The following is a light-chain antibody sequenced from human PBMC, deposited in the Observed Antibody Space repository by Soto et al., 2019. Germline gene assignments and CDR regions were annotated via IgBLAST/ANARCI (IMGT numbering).Light chain of an antibody. V-gene: IGKV3-11*01. Sequence: EIVLTQSPVTLSLSPGERATLSCRASQSVSSSLAWYQQKPGQAPRLLIYDASNRATGIPARFSGSGSETDFNLTVSSLEPEDFAVYYCQQRSNWPLSFGGRTKVEIK. CDR3: QQRSNWPLS. CDR1: QSVSSS. J-gene: IGKJ4*01. CDR2: DAS.